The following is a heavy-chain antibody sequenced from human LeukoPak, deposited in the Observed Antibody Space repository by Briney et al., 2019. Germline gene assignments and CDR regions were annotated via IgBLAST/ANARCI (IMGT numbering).Heavy chain of an antibody. CDR1: GFTFSSYA. D-gene: IGHD6-19*01. V-gene: IGHV3-23*01. Sequence: PGGSLRLSCAASGFTFSSYAMSWVRQAPGKGLEWVSAISGSGGSTYYADSVKGRFTISRGNSKNTLYLQMNSLRAEDTAVYYCAKGISLYPGIAVAGTDIFAEYFQHWGQGTLVTVSS. CDR2: ISGSGGST. CDR3: AKGISLYPGIAVAGTDIFAEYFQH. J-gene: IGHJ1*01.